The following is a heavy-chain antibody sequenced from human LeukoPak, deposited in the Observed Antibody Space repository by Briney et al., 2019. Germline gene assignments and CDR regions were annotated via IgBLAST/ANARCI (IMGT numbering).Heavy chain of an antibody. D-gene: IGHD2-2*01. CDR2: ISSSSSYI. V-gene: IGHV3-21*01. CDR1: GFTFSSYS. Sequence: GGSLRLSCAASGFTFSSYSMNWVRQAPGKGLEWVSSISSSSSYIYYADSVKVRFTISRDNAKNSLYLQMNSLRAEDTAVYYCARDPRHCSSTSCYPDWGQGTLVTVSS. CDR3: ARDPRHCSSTSCYPD. J-gene: IGHJ4*02.